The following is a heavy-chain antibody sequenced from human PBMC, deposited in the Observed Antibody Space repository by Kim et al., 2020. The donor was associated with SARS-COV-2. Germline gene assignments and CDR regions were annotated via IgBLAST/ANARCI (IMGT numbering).Heavy chain of an antibody. CDR1: GFTFSSYA. J-gene: IGHJ4*02. Sequence: GGSLRLSCSASGFTFSSYAMHWVRQAPGKGLEYVSAISSNGGSTYYADSVKGRFTISRDNSKNTLYLQMSSLRAEDTAVYYCVKDVESVDTAMVNDYWGQGTLVTVSS. V-gene: IGHV3-64D*09. CDR2: ISSNGGST. D-gene: IGHD5-18*01. CDR3: VKDVESVDTAMVNDY.